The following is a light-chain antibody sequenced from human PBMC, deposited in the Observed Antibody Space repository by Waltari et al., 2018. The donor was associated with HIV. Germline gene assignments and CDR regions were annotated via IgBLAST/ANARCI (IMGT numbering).Light chain of an antibody. CDR3: CSYTAIHTLI. CDR2: GVY. CDR1: TSALGLLDS. Sequence: QSALTQPASVSGSPGQSITLPCDGTTSALGLLDSVSWYQQHPGRAPQLMIFGVYSRPSGVSSRFSGSKSGNTASLTISGLQAEDEANYYCCSYTAIHTLIFGGGTKLTVL. V-gene: IGLV2-14*01. J-gene: IGLJ2*01.